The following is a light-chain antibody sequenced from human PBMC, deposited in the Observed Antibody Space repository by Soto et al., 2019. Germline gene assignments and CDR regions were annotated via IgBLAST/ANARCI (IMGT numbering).Light chain of an antibody. J-gene: IGKJ5*01. Sequence: DIQLTQAPSFLSASAGDRVSITCRASQAISSYLAWYQQKPGRAPKLLIYAASTLQSGVPSRFSGSGSGTEFTLTSTSLQPEDFATYYCQQLNSFPITFGQGTRLEIK. CDR1: QAISSY. CDR2: AAS. V-gene: IGKV1-9*01. CDR3: QQLNSFPIT.